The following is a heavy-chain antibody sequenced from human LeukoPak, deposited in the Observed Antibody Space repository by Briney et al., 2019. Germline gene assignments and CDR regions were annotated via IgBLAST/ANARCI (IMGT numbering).Heavy chain of an antibody. D-gene: IGHD3-22*01. J-gene: IGHJ4*02. CDR2: IYYSGST. CDR1: GGSISSYY. Sequence: SETLSLTCTVSGGSISSYYWSWIRQPPGKGLEWIGYIYYSGSTNYNPSLKSRVTISVDTSKNQFSLKLSSVTAADTAVYYCARIYDSSDYSTYYFDYWGQGTLVTVSS. V-gene: IGHV4-59*01. CDR3: ARIYDSSDYSTYYFDY.